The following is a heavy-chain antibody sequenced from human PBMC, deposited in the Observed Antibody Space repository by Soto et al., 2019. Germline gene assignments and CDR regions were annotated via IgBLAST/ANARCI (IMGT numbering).Heavy chain of an antibody. Sequence: RASVKVSCKASGCTFSSYAISWVRQAPGQGLEWMGGIIPIFGTANYAQKFQGRVTITADKSTSTAYMELSTLRSEDTAVYYCARVHRDLYDSRGSPQAFDSLGQGTMVIVS. CDR2: IIPIFGTA. CDR1: GCTFSSYA. D-gene: IGHD3-22*01. J-gene: IGHJ3*02. CDR3: ARVHRDLYDSRGSPQAFDS. V-gene: IGHV1-69*06.